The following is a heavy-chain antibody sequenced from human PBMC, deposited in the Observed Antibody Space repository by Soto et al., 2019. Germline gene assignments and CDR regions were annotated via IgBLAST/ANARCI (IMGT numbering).Heavy chain of an antibody. J-gene: IGHJ4*02. Sequence: GGSLRLSCVASGFTFSSYAMNWVRQAPGKGLEWVSVISGSGGTTYYADSVKGRFTISRDNSKNALYLQMKSLRAEDTAVYYCAKVGIVVTTRGALYFDSWGQGTLVTVSS. CDR2: ISGSGGTT. D-gene: IGHD5-12*01. CDR3: AKVGIVVTTRGALYFDS. V-gene: IGHV3-23*01. CDR1: GFTFSSYA.